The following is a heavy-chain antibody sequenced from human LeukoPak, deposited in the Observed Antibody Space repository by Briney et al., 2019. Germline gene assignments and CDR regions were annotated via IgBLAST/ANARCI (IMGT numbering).Heavy chain of an antibody. CDR1: GFTFSTYG. CDR2: IWYNGSNK. J-gene: IGHJ4*02. CDR3: ARGYYYYNTDYPY. Sequence: GRSLRLSCAASGFTFSTYGMHWVRQAPGKGLEWVAVIWYNGSNKFYADSVKGRFLISRDNSKNTLYLQMNSLRAEDTAVYYCARGYYYYNTDYPYWGQGTLVTVSS. V-gene: IGHV3-33*01. D-gene: IGHD3-22*01.